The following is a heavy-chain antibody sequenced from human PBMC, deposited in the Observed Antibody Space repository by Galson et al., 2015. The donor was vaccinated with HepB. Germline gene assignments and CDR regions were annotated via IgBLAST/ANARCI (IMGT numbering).Heavy chain of an antibody. V-gene: IGHV1-69*13. CDR1: GGTFSSYA. J-gene: IGHJ6*03. CDR3: ARARTKVVPAALGNYYYYMDV. Sequence: SVKVSCKASGGTFSSYAISWVRQAPGQGLEWMGGIIPIFGTANYAQKFQGRVTITADESTSTAYMELSSLRSEDTAVYYCARARTKVVPAALGNYYYYMDVWGKGTTVTVSS. CDR2: IIPIFGTA. D-gene: IGHD2-2*01.